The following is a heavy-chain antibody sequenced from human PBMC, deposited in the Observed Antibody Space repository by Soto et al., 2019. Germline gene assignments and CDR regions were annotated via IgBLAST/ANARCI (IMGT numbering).Heavy chain of an antibody. V-gene: IGHV3-33*01. CDR2: IWYDGSNK. CDR3: ARGVYYYDSSAPIDY. Sequence: GGSLRLSCAASGFTFSSYGMHWVRQAPGKGLEWVAVIWYDGSNKYYADSVKGRFTISRDNSKNTLYLQMNSLRAEDTAVYYCARGVYYYDSSAPIDYWGQGTLVTVSS. D-gene: IGHD3-22*01. CDR1: GFTFSSYG. J-gene: IGHJ4*02.